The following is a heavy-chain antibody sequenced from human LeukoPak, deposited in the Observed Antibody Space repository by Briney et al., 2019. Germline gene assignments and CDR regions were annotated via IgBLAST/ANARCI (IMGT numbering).Heavy chain of an antibody. J-gene: IGHJ6*03. Sequence: SETLSLTCTVSGGSISSSSYYWGWIRQPPGKGLEWIGSIYYSGSTYYNPSLKSRVTISVDTSKNQFSLKLSSVTAADTAVYYCARERRDYGSGSYYNSYYYMDVWGKGTTVTVSS. V-gene: IGHV4-39*07. CDR3: ARERRDYGSGSYYNSYYYMDV. CDR1: GGSISSSSYY. CDR2: IYYSGST. D-gene: IGHD3-10*01.